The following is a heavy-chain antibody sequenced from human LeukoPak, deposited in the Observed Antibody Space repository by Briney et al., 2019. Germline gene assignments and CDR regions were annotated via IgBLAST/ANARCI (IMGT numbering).Heavy chain of an antibody. CDR1: GFTFSSYA. Sequence: GGSLRLSCAASGFTFSSYAMHWVRQAPGKGLEWVAVISYDGSNKYYADSVKGRFTISRDNSKSTLYLQMNSLRAEDTAVYYCARDQHEYSSGWFVFDYWGQGTLVTVSS. J-gene: IGHJ4*02. CDR3: ARDQHEYSSGWFVFDY. CDR2: ISYDGSNK. D-gene: IGHD6-19*01. V-gene: IGHV3-30*01.